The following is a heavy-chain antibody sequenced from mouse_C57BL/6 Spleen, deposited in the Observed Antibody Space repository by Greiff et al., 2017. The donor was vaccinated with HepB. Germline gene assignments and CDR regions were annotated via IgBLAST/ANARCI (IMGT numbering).Heavy chain of an antibody. CDR1: GYSITSGYY. CDR2: ISYDGSN. J-gene: IGHJ3*01. CDR3: ATYGNFAY. Sequence: DVHLVESGPGLVKPSQSLSLTCSVTGYSITSGYYWNWIRQFPGNKLEWMGYISYDGSNNYNPSLKNRISITRDTSKNQFCLKLNSVTTEDTATYYCATYGNFAYWGQGTLVTVSA. D-gene: IGHD2-1*01. V-gene: IGHV3-6*01.